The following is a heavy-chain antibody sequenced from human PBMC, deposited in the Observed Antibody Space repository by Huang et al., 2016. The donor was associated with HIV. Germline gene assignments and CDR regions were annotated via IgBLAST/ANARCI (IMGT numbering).Heavy chain of an antibody. Sequence: QVQLQESGPGLVTPSETLSLTCTVSGGSISSYYWSWIRQPPGKGLEWIGYIHYSGSTNYNPSLKSRVTTSVDTSKNQFFLKLSAVTAADTAVYYCARGGPYSRDYYYYGMDVWGQGTTVTVSS. J-gene: IGHJ6*02. CDR2: IHYSGST. CDR3: ARGGPYSRDYYYYGMDV. CDR1: GGSISSYY. D-gene: IGHD6-13*01. V-gene: IGHV4-59*01.